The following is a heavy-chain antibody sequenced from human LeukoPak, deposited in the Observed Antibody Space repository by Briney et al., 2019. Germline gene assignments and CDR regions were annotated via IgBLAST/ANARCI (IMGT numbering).Heavy chain of an antibody. CDR3: ARDLPMGATPFDP. CDR2: ISSSSSYI. Sequence: PGRSLRLSCAASGFTFSSYAMHWVRQAPGKGLEWVSSISSSSSYIYYADSVKGRFTISRDNAKNSLYLQMNSLRAEDTAVYYCARDLPMGATPFDPWGQGTLVTVSS. D-gene: IGHD1-26*01. J-gene: IGHJ5*02. CDR1: GFTFSSYA. V-gene: IGHV3-21*01.